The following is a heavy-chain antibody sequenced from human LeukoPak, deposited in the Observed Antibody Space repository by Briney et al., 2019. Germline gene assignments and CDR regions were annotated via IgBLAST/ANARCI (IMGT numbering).Heavy chain of an antibody. CDR2: ISSSSSYI. CDR3: AREPEDFWSGYRLPRGYYYMDV. J-gene: IGHJ6*03. Sequence: TGGSLRLSCAASGFTFSSYSMNWVRQAPGKGLEWVSSISSSSSYIYYADSVKGRFTISRDNAKNSLYLQMNSLRAEDTAVYYCAREPEDFWSGYRLPRGYYYMDVWGKGTTVTITS. CDR1: GFTFSSYS. V-gene: IGHV3-21*01. D-gene: IGHD3-3*01.